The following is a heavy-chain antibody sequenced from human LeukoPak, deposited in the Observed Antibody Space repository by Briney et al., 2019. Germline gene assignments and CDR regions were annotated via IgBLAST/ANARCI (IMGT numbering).Heavy chain of an antibody. J-gene: IGHJ4*02. V-gene: IGHV3-53*01. CDR1: GFTVSSNY. CDR2: IYSGGST. Sequence: PGGSLRLSCAASGFTVSSNYMSWVRQAPGKGLEWVSVIYSGGSTYYADSVKGRFTISRDNSKNTLYLQMNSLRAEDTAVYYCARGGPYYDSSGYLDYWGQGTLVTVSP. D-gene: IGHD3-22*01. CDR3: ARGGPYYDSSGYLDY.